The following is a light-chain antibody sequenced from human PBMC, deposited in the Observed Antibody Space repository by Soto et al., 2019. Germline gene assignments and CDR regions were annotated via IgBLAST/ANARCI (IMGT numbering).Light chain of an antibody. CDR3: QQRSNWPIT. Sequence: EIVLTQSPATLSLSPGERATLSCRASQSVSSYLAWYQQKPGQAPRLLIYDASNRTTGIPARFSGSWSGTDFNLTISSLEPEDFAVYYCQQRSNWPITFGQGTRLEIK. V-gene: IGKV3-11*01. CDR2: DAS. J-gene: IGKJ5*01. CDR1: QSVSSY.